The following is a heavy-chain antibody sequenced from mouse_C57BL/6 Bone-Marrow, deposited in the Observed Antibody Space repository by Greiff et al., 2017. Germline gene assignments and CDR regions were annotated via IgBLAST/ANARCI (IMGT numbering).Heavy chain of an antibody. D-gene: IGHD1-1*01. Sequence: VQLQQSGPELVKPGASVKISCKASGYAFSSSWMNWVKQRPGKGLEWIGRIYPGDGDTNYNGKFKGKATLTADNSSSPAYMQLSSLTSEDSAVYFCVRPHYYGSSYNYAMDYWGQGTSVTVSS. CDR3: VRPHYYGSSYNYAMDY. V-gene: IGHV1-82*01. J-gene: IGHJ4*01. CDR2: IYPGDGDT. CDR1: GYAFSSSW.